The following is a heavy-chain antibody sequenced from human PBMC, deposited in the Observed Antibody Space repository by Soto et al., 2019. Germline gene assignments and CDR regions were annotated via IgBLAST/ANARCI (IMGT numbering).Heavy chain of an antibody. V-gene: IGHV4-59*12. CDR2: IYHNGTT. Sequence: PSETLSLTCTFSGGFNSDYYWSWIRQAPGKGVEWIAYIYHNGTTNYNPSLTTRVTISLDTAQNQFSLNMSSVPAPAMAVYLSARDRATVPRKTDLYFDLWGRGNLVTASS. CDR3: ARDRATVPRKTDLYFDL. D-gene: IGHD4-17*01. CDR1: GGFNSDYY. J-gene: IGHJ2*01.